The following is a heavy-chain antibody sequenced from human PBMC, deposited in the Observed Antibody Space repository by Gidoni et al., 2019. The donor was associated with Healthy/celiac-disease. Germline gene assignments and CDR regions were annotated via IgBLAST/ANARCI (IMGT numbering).Heavy chain of an antibody. CDR1: GYTFTSSG. CDR3: ARDKERWIFVVVHCAVDI. Sequence: QVQLVQYGAEVKKPGASVTVSCKAPGYTFTSSGNSWWRQAPGQGLDWMGWFSAYSGNTNYAQKLQGRVTMTTDTSTSTAYMELRSLRSDDTAVYYCARDKERWIFVVVHCAVDIWGQGTMVTVSS. CDR2: FSAYSGNT. V-gene: IGHV1-18*01. J-gene: IGHJ3*02. D-gene: IGHD3-3*01.